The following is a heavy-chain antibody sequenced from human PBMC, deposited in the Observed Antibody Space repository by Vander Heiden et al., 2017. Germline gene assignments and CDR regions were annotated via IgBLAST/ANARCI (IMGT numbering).Heavy chain of an antibody. V-gene: IGHV3-23*01. CDR3: AKTKHSSGYPYFDY. CDR1: GSTFYKYV. Sequence: EVQVLESGGGLVQPGGSLRLSCAGSGSTFYKYVMTWVRQAPGKGLEWVSSIVGTGTTTYYADSVKGRFTISRDNSKNTVYLQMNSLRVEDTAVYFCAKTKHSSGYPYFDYWGPGALVNVSS. J-gene: IGHJ4*02. D-gene: IGHD3-22*01. CDR2: IVGTGTTT.